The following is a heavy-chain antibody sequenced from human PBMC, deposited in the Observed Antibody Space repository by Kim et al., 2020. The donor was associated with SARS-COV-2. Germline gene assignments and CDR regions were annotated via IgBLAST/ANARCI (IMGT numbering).Heavy chain of an antibody. CDR3: VRVSR. CDR2: IYSGGST. V-gene: IGHV3-66*01. J-gene: IGHJ4*02. Sequence: IYSGGSTYYADSVKGRFTISRDNSKNTLYLQMNSLRAEDTAVYYCVRVSRWGQGTLVTVSS.